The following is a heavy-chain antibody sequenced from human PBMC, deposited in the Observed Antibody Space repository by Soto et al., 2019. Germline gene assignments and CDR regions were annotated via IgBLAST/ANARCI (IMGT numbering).Heavy chain of an antibody. Sequence: GALRLSCAASGFTFSSYGMHWVRQAPGKGLEWVAVIWYDGSNKYYADSVKGRFTISRDNSKNTLYLQMNSLRAEDTAVYYCAKGLIAVAGHYYYYYYMDVWGKGTTVTVSS. CDR1: GFTFSSYG. V-gene: IGHV3-33*06. J-gene: IGHJ6*03. CDR2: IWYDGSNK. CDR3: AKGLIAVAGHYYYYYYMDV. D-gene: IGHD6-19*01.